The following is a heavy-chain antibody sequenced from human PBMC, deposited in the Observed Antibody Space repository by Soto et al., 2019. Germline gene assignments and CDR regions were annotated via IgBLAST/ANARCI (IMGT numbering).Heavy chain of an antibody. J-gene: IGHJ1*01. CDR3: ARGPPYSGSDYGDEYFQH. Sequence: QVQLVESGGGVVQPGRSLRLSCAASGFTFSSYAMHWVRQAPGKGLEWVAVISYDGSNKYYADSVKGRFTISRDNSKNPLYLQMNSLRAEDTAVYYCARGPPYSGSDYGDEYFQHWGQGTLVTVSS. V-gene: IGHV3-30-3*01. CDR1: GFTFSSYA. CDR2: ISYDGSNK. D-gene: IGHD1-26*01.